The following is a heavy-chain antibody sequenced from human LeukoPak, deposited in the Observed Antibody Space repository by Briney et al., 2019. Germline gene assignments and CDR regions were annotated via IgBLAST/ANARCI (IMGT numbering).Heavy chain of an antibody. CDR3: ARVAGSIDY. J-gene: IGHJ4*02. Sequence: SVKVSCKASGYTFTTYDINWVRQATGQGLEWMGWMNPNSGYTGYAQKFQGRVTITRDTSISTAYMELSSLRSGDTAVYYCARVAGSIDYWGQGTLVTVSS. CDR1: GYTFTTYD. CDR2: MNPNSGYT. V-gene: IGHV1-8*03. D-gene: IGHD6-19*01.